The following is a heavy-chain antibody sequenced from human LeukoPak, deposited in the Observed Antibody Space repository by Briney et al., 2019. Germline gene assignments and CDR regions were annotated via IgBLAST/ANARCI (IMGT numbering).Heavy chain of an antibody. CDR2: ISAYNGNT. CDR3: ARADGMFDFWSGLHLTDY. V-gene: IGHV1-18*01. Sequence: ASVKVSCKASGYTFTSYGIIWVRQAPGQGLEWMGWISAYNGNTNYAQKLQGRVTMTTDTSTSTAYMELRSLISDDTAVYYCARADGMFDFWSGLHLTDYWGQGTLVTVSS. D-gene: IGHD3-3*01. J-gene: IGHJ4*02. CDR1: GYTFTSYG.